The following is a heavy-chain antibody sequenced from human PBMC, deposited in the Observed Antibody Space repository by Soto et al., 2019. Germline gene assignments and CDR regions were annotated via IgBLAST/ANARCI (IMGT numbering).Heavy chain of an antibody. CDR3: ARVNPMAGVYAFDI. D-gene: IGHD6-19*01. J-gene: IGHJ3*02. Sequence: SVKVSCKASGGTFSSYAISWVRQAPGQGLEWMGGIIPIFGTANYAQKFQGRVTITADESTSTAYMELSSLRSEDTAVYYCARVNPMAGVYAFDIWGQGTMVTVSS. CDR2: IIPIFGTA. CDR1: GGTFSSYA. V-gene: IGHV1-69*13.